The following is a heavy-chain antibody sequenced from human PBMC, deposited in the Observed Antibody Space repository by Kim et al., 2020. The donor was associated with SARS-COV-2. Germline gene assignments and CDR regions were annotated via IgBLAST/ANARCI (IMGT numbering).Heavy chain of an antibody. CDR3: ARASAPIQLPNYFDY. CDR2: ISYDGSNK. V-gene: IGHV3-30-3*01. D-gene: IGHD5-18*01. Sequence: GGSLRLSCAASGFTFSSYVMHWVRQAPGKGLEWVAVISYDGSNKYYADSVKGRFTISRDNSKNTLYLQMNSLRAEDTAVYYCARASAPIQLPNYFDYWGQGTLVTVSS. CDR1: GFTFSSYV. J-gene: IGHJ4*02.